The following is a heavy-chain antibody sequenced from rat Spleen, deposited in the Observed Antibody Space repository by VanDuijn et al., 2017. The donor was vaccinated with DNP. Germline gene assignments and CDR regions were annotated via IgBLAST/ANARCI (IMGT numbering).Heavy chain of an antibody. Sequence: EVQLVESGGGPVQPGRSLKLSCVASGFIFSNYWMTWIRQAPGKGLEWVASITNTGDGSYYSDSVKGRFSISRDNAKNSLYLQMNSLRSEDTATYYCTRQLGLDYWGQGVMVTVSA. CDR3: TRQLGLDY. V-gene: IGHV5-31*01. CDR2: ITNTGDGS. CDR1: GFIFSNYW. J-gene: IGHJ2*01. D-gene: IGHD5-1*01.